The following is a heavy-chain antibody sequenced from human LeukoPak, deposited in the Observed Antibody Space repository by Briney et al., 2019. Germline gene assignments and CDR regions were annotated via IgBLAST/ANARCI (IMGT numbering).Heavy chain of an antibody. V-gene: IGHV3-33*01. CDR3: ARDQSSGWYFDY. Sequence: GRSLRLSCAASGFTFSSYGMHWVRQAPGKGLEWVAVIWYDGSNKYYADSVKGRFTISRDNSKNTLYLQMNSLRAEDTAVYYCARDQSSGWYFDYWGQGTLVTVSS. CDR2: IWYDGSNK. CDR1: GFTFSSYG. J-gene: IGHJ4*02. D-gene: IGHD6-19*01.